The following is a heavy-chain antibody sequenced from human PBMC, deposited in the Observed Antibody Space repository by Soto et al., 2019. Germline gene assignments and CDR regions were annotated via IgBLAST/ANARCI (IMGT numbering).Heavy chain of an antibody. D-gene: IGHD4-17*01. V-gene: IGHV4-59*01. Sequence: QVQLQESGPGLVKPSETLSLTCTVSGGSISSYYWSWIRQPPGKGLEWIGYIYYSGSTNYNPSLXRXAXMXXDTSKNQFALKLSSVPAADTAVYYCARRSGASFAYWGQGTLVTVSS. CDR3: ARRSGASFAY. CDR2: IYYSGST. J-gene: IGHJ4*02. CDR1: GGSISSYY.